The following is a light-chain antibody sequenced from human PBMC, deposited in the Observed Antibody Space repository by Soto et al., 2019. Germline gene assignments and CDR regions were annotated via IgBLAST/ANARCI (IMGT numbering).Light chain of an antibody. J-gene: IGKJ2*01. V-gene: IGKV1-9*01. CDR1: QGISSY. CDR2: AAS. CDR3: QQLNSYPPYT. Sequence: DIKLTQSPSFLSASVGDRVTITCRASQGISSYLAWYQQNPGKAPKLLIYAASPLQTGVPSRFSGSGSGTEFTLTISSLQPEDFATYYCQQLNSYPPYTFGQGTKLEIK.